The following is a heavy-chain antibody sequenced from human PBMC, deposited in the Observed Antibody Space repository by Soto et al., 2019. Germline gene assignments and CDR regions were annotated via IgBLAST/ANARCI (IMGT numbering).Heavy chain of an antibody. CDR3: ARDIHYHDSGGSLDY. CDR2: ISYSGST. J-gene: IGHJ4*02. V-gene: IGHV4-31*03. Sequence: KSWETLSLTCTVSGGSISSGGYYWTWIRQHPGKGREWLGYISYSGSTSYNPSLESRVAISEDTSKNQFSLKLTSVTAADTAEYYCARDIHYHDSGGSLDYWGQGTLVTVSS. D-gene: IGHD3-22*01. CDR1: GGSISSGGYY.